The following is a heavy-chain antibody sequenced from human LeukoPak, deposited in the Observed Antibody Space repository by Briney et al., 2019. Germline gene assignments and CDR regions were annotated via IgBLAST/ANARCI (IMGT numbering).Heavy chain of an antibody. D-gene: IGHD6-6*01. CDR3: SRGPPYSSSSVFFDY. V-gene: IGHV3-21*01. J-gene: IGHJ4*02. Sequence: VKRGGSLRLSCAASGLTFSSYSMNWVRQAPGKGLEWVSSISSSSSYIYYADSVKGRFTISRDNAKNSLYLQMNSLRAEDTAVYYSSRGPPYSSSSVFFDYWGQGTLVTVSS. CDR1: GLTFSSYS. CDR2: ISSSSSYI.